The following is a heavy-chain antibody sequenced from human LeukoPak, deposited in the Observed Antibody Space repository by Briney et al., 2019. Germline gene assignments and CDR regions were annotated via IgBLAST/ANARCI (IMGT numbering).Heavy chain of an antibody. CDR3: ATVGTTGTRWFDP. CDR1: AYTFSTSW. J-gene: IGHJ5*02. Sequence: GESLEISCKGSAYTFSTSWIAWVRQLPGKGLGWMGIIFPLDSDTRYSPSLQGQVTISVDKSISTAYLQWSSLKTSDTAIYYCATVGTTGTRWFDPWGQGTLVTVSS. CDR2: IFPLDSDT. V-gene: IGHV5-51*01. D-gene: IGHD1-1*01.